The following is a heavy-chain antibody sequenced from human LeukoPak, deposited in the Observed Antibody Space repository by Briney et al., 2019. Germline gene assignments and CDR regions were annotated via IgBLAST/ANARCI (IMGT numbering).Heavy chain of an antibody. CDR3: ASEKPITGRY. CDR1: VGSITGGGSS. Sequence: SQTLSSTATVPVGSITGGGSSGAWIRQPPGKGLEWIGYIYHSGSTYYNPSLKSRVTISVDRSKIQFPLKLSSVTAADTSVYYWASEKPITGRYWRQGTLVTVSS. D-gene: IGHD3-16*01. J-gene: IGHJ4*02. V-gene: IGHV4-30-2*01. CDR2: IYHSGST.